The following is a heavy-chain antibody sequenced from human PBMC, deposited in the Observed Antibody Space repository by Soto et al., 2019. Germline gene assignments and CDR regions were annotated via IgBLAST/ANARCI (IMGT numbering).Heavy chain of an antibody. Sequence: SETLSLTCTVSGYSISSGYYWGWIRQPPGKGLEWIGSIYHSGSTYYNPSLKSRVTISVDTSKNQFSLKLSSVTAADTAVYYCARVPGSYYFDYWGQGTLVTVSS. J-gene: IGHJ4*02. D-gene: IGHD3-10*01. CDR3: ARVPGSYYFDY. CDR1: GYSISSGYY. CDR2: IYHSGST. V-gene: IGHV4-38-2*02.